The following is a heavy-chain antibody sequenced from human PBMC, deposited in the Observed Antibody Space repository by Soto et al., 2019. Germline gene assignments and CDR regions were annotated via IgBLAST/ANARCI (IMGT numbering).Heavy chain of an antibody. J-gene: IGHJ4*02. CDR3: ARESETGTRPDY. CDR2: INPNSGGT. CDR1: GGTFSSYA. D-gene: IGHD1-7*01. V-gene: IGHV1-2*02. Sequence: QVQLVQSGAEVKKPGSSVKVSCKASGGTFSSYAISWVRQAPGQGLEWMGGINPNSGGTNYAQKFQGRVTMTRDTSISTAYMELSRLRSDDTAVYYCARESETGTRPDYWGQGTLVTVSS.